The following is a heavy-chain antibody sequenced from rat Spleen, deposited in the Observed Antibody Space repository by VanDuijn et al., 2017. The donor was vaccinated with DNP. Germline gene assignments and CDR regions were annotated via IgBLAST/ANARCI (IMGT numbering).Heavy chain of an antibody. D-gene: IGHD1-10*01. CDR1: GFTFDDYG. CDR3: ARDNNYFDY. J-gene: IGHJ2*01. V-gene: IGHV5-29*01. CDR2: ISYDGSDT. Sequence: EVQLVESGGGLVQPGRSLKLSCAASGFTFDDYGMAWVRQAPKNGLEWVATISYDGSDTYYRDSVKGRFTISRDNGKSTLYLQMDSLRSEDTATYYCARDNNYFDYWGQGVMVTVSS.